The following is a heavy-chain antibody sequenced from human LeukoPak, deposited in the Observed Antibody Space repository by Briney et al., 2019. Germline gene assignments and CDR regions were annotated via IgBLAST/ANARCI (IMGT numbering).Heavy chain of an antibody. J-gene: IGHJ4*02. CDR1: GGSISSYY. Sequence: SETLSLTCTVSGGSISSYYWSWIRQPPGKGLEWIGYIYYSGSTNYNPSLKSRVTISVDTSKNQFSLKLSSVTAADTAVYYCARDAFPFDYWGQGTLVTVSS. V-gene: IGHV4-59*12. CDR3: ARDAFPFDY. CDR2: IYYSGST.